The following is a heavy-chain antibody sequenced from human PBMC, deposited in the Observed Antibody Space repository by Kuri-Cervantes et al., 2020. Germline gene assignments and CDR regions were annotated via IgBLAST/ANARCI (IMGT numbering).Heavy chain of an antibody. V-gene: IGHV4-59*08. CDR2: IYYSGST. CDR3: ARGARYYDSTPYYFDY. Sequence: GSLRLSCTVSGGSISSNFWSWIRQSPGKGLEWIGYIYYSGSTNYNPSLKSRVTISEDTSKNQFSLKLSSVTAADTAVYYCARGARYYDSTPYYFDYWGQGTLVTVSS. J-gene: IGHJ4*02. CDR1: GGSISSNF. D-gene: IGHD3-22*01.